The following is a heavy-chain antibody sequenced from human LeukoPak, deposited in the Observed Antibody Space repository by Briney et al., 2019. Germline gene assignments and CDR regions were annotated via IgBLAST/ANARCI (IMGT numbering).Heavy chain of an antibody. CDR2: IKQDGSEK. D-gene: IGHD6-19*01. J-gene: IGHJ2*01. Sequence: GGSLRLSCAASGFTFSSYWMSWVRQAPGKGLEWVANIKQDGSEKYYVDSVKGRFTISRDNAKNSLYLQMNSLRAEDTAVYYCARDVGRQWLVNGYFDLWGRGTLVTVSS. CDR3: ARDVGRQWLVNGYFDL. V-gene: IGHV3-7*01. CDR1: GFTFSSYW.